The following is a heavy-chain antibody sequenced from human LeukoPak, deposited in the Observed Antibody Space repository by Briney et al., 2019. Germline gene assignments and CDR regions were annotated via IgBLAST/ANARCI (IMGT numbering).Heavy chain of an antibody. V-gene: IGHV4-61*08. CDR3: ARGHPSSSWPYYYYYGMDV. J-gene: IGHJ6*02. Sequence: SETLSLTCTVSGGSISSGGYYWSWIRQHPGKGLEWIGYIYYSGSTNYNPSLKSRVTISVDTSKNQFSLKLSSVTAADTAVYYCARGHPSSSWPYYYYYGMDVWGQGTTVTVSS. D-gene: IGHD6-13*01. CDR2: IYYSGST. CDR1: GGSISSGGYY.